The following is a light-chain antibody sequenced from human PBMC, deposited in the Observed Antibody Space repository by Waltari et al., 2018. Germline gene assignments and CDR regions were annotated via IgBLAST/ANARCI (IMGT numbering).Light chain of an antibody. CDR3: QHYDNWPPSYT. CDR2: AAS. V-gene: IGKV3-15*01. J-gene: IGKJ2*01. Sequence: ETMMTQSPGTLSVSPGQRATLSCRASQSVGRNLAGYQQTPGQAPRLLRYAASTRATGIPTRFAGSASGTEFTLTISSLQSEDFAVYYCQHYDNWPPSYTFGRGTKLEIE. CDR1: QSVGRN.